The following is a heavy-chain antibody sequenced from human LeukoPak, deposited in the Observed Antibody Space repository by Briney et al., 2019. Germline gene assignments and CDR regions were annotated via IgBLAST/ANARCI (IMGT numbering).Heavy chain of an antibody. Sequence: SETLSLTCTVSGGSISSGGYYWSWIRQHPGKSLEWIGYIYYSGSTYYNPSLKSRVTISVDTSKNQFSLKLSSVTAADTAVYYCARARYCSGGSCYSGLGWFDPWGQGTLVTVSS. CDR1: GGSISSGGYY. V-gene: IGHV4-31*03. D-gene: IGHD2-15*01. J-gene: IGHJ5*02. CDR3: ARARYCSGGSCYSGLGWFDP. CDR2: IYYSGST.